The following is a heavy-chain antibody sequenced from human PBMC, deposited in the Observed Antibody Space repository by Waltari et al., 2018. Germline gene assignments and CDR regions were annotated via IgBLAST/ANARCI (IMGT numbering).Heavy chain of an antibody. D-gene: IGHD1-26*01. CDR3: ATDVVGARLRGYAFDI. J-gene: IGHJ3*02. CDR2: VDPEDGET. Sequence: EVQLVQSGAEVKKPGATVTISCKASGYTFTDYYIHWVQQAPGKGLEWMGRVDPEDGETIYAEKFQGRVTITADTSTDTAYMELSSLRSEDTAVYYCATDVVGARLRGYAFDIWGQGTMVTVSS. V-gene: IGHV1-69-2*01. CDR1: GYTFTDYY.